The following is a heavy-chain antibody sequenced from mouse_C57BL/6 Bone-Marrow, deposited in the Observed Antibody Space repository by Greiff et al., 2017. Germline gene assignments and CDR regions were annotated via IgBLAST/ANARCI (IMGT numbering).Heavy chain of an antibody. D-gene: IGHD2-5*01. CDR3: VRWGSNYVDWYFDV. CDR2: IYPRSGNT. CDR1: GYTFTSYG. J-gene: IGHJ1*03. Sequence: VQLQQSGAELARPGASVKLSCKASGYTFTSYGISWVKQRTGQGLEWIGEIYPRSGNTYYNEKFKGKATLTADKSSSTAYMELRSLTSEDSAVYFCVRWGSNYVDWYFDVWGTGTTVTVSS. V-gene: IGHV1-81*01.